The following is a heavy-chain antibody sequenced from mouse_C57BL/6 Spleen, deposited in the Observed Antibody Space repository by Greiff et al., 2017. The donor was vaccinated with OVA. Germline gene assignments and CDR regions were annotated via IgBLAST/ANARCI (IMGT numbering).Heavy chain of an antibody. J-gene: IGHJ2*01. Sequence: QVQLQQPGTELVTPGASVKLSCKASGYTFTSYWMHWVKPRPGQGLEWIGNINPSNGGTNYNEKFKSKATLTVDKSSSTAYMQLSSLTSEDSAVYYCARGIYYGYYYFDYWGQGTTLTVSS. CDR2: INPSNGGT. D-gene: IGHD2-2*01. V-gene: IGHV1-53*01. CDR1: GYTFTSYW. CDR3: ARGIYYGYYYFDY.